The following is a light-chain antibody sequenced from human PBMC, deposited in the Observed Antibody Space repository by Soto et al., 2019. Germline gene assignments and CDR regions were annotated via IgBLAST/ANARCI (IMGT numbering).Light chain of an antibody. CDR1: QGISSY. CDR2: AAS. Sequence: AIRMTQSPSSLSASTGDRVTITCRASQGISSYLAWYQQKPGKAPKLLIYAASTLQSGVPSTFSGSGSGTDFTLTISCLQSEDFATYYFQQYYSYPLTFGQETKVEMK. CDR3: QQYYSYPLT. J-gene: IGKJ1*01. V-gene: IGKV1-8*01.